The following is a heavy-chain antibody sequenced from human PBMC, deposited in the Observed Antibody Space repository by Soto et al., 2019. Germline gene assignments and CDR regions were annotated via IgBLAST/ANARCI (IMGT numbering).Heavy chain of an antibody. CDR3: ARRAGNRRGYPIDS. Sequence: QVQLQESGPGLVKPSQTLSLTCAVSGGSIRSDGSYWTWIRQLPGGGLEWIGYIYYSGSTSYNPSLESRASISVDSSENQFSLRLTPVTAADTAVYYCARRAGNRRGYPIDSWGQGTLVTVSS. V-gene: IGHV4-31*11. CDR1: GGSIRSDGSY. D-gene: IGHD5-18*01. J-gene: IGHJ4*02. CDR2: IYYSGST.